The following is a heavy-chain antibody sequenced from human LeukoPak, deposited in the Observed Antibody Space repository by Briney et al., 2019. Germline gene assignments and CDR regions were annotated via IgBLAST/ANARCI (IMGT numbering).Heavy chain of an antibody. CDR2: ISSSGSTI. CDR1: GFTFSDYY. D-gene: IGHD3-10*01. CDR3: ARAELDYYGSGSGDY. J-gene: IGHJ4*02. Sequence: GGSLRLSCAASGFTFSDYYMNWIRQAPGKGLECVSYISSSGSTIYYADSVKGRFTISRDNAKNSLYLQMNSLRAEDTAVYYCARAELDYYGSGSGDYWGQGTLVTVSS. V-gene: IGHV3-11*04.